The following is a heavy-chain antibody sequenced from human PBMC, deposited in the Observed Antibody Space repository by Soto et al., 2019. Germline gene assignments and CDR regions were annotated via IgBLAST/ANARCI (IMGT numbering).Heavy chain of an antibody. CDR2: IYYSGST. CDR1: GGSISSYY. V-gene: IGHV4-59*08. J-gene: IGHJ6*02. Sequence: SETLSLTCTVSGGSISSYYWSWIRQPPGKGLEWIGYIYYSGSTNYNPSLKSRVTISVDTSKNQFSLKLSSVTAADTAVYYCARLSGGYDFWSGYYDYYYGMDVWGQGTTVTVSS. D-gene: IGHD3-3*01. CDR3: ARLSGGYDFWSGYYDYYYGMDV.